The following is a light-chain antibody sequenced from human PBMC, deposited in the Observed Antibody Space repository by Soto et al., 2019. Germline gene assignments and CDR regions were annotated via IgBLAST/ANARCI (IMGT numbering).Light chain of an antibody. J-gene: IGLJ2*01. CDR1: SSDVGAYDY. CDR2: EVS. CDR3: SSYTTRSTHVV. V-gene: IGLV2-14*01. Sequence: QSVLTQPASVSGSPGQSITISCTGTSSDVGAYDYVSWFQQHPGKAPKLIIYEVSYRPSGVSSRFSGSKSGNRASLTISGLQAEDGADYYCSSYTTRSTHVVFGGGTQLTVL.